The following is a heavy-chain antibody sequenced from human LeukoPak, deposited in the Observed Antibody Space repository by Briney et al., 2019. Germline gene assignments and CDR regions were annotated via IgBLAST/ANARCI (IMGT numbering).Heavy chain of an antibody. V-gene: IGHV3-74*01. CDR1: GFPFSSYA. CDR3: ARVLSGSWDWFDP. D-gene: IGHD3-22*01. Sequence: GGSLRLSCAASGFPFSSYAMSWVRQAPGKGLEWVSRINPNGRTTTYADSVKGRFTISRDNAKNTVYLQMNSLRAEDTAVYYCARVLSGSWDWFDPWGQGTLVTVSS. J-gene: IGHJ5*02. CDR2: INPNGRTT.